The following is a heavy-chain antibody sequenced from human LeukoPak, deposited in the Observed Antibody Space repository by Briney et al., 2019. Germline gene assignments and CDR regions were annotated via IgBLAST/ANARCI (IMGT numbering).Heavy chain of an antibody. J-gene: IGHJ4*02. D-gene: IGHD2-21*02. V-gene: IGHV1-18*01. CDR3: ARDRSTSDWYLGNY. CDR2: ISDYNGNI. CDR1: GYTFNNYG. Sequence: ASVKVSCKASGYTFNNYGISWVRQAPGQGLEWMAWISDYNGNIKYAQKFQDRVTVTTDTSTTTAYMELGSLRSDDTAVYYCARDRSTSDWYLGNYWGQGTLVTVSS.